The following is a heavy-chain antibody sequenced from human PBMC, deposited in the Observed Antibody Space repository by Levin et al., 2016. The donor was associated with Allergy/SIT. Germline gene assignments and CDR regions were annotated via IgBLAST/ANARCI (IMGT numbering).Heavy chain of an antibody. CDR3: AKDLGYCTNGVCYGTYYYYGMDV. Sequence: GESLKISCAASGFTFSSYGMHWVRQAPGKGLEWVAVISYDGSNKYYADSVKGRFTISRDNSKNTLYLQMNSLRAEDTAVYYCAKDLGYCTNGVCYGTYYYYGMDVWDQGTTVTVSS. J-gene: IGHJ6*02. D-gene: IGHD2-8*01. CDR2: ISYDGSNK. CDR1: GFTFSSYG. V-gene: IGHV3-30*18.